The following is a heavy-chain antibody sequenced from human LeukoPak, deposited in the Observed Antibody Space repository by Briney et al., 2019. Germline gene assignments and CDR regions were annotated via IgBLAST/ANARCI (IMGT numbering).Heavy chain of an antibody. CDR2: IYHSGST. CDR3: ARVVFPPVRPPKAYYGMDV. CDR1: GGSISSGGYS. V-gene: IGHV4-30-2*01. Sequence: SETLSLTCAVSGGSISSGGYSWSWIRQPPGKGLEWIGYIYHSGSTYYNPSLKSRVTISVDTSKNQFSLKLSSVTAADTAVYYCARVVFPPVRPPKAYYGMDVWGQGTTVTVSS. D-gene: IGHD2-8*01. J-gene: IGHJ6*02.